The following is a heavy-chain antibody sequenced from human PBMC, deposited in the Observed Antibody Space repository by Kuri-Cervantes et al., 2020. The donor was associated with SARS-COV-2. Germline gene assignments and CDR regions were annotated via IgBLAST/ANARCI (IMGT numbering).Heavy chain of an antibody. CDR3: ARERDLSRFDY. CDR1: GGSVSSGSYY. V-gene: IGHV4-61*01. CDR2: IYYSGSI. D-gene: IGHD5-24*01. J-gene: IGHJ4*02. Sequence: SETLSLTCTVSGGSVSSGSYYWSWIRQPPGKGPEWIGYIYYSGSINYNPSLKSRVTISLDTSKDQFSLKLNSVTAVDTAVYYCARERDLSRFDYWGQGTLVTVSS.